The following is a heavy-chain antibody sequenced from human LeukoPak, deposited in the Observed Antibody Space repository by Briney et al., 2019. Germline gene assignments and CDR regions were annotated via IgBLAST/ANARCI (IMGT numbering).Heavy chain of an antibody. CDR2: IIPIFGTA. V-gene: IGHV1-69*13. D-gene: IGHD6-13*01. J-gene: IGHJ4*02. CDR3: ARSGYSSSWLQYYFDY. Sequence: SVKVSCKASGGTFSSYAISWVRQAPGQGLEWMGGIIPIFGTANYAQKFQGRVTITADESTSTAYMELSSPRSEDTAVYYCARSGYSSSWLQYYFDYWGQGTLVTVSS. CDR1: GGTFSSYA.